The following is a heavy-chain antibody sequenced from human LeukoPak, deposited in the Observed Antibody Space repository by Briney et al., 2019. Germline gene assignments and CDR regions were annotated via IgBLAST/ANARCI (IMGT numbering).Heavy chain of an antibody. D-gene: IGHD3-22*01. J-gene: IGHJ4*02. CDR2: ISGSGGST. Sequence: GGSLRLSCAASGFTFSSYAMSWVRQAPGKGPEWVSAISGSGGSTYYADSVKGRFTISRDNSKNTLYLQMNSLRAEDTAVYYCAKGPRYDSSGYYSWGQGTLVTVSS. CDR1: GFTFSSYA. V-gene: IGHV3-23*01. CDR3: AKGPRYDSSGYYS.